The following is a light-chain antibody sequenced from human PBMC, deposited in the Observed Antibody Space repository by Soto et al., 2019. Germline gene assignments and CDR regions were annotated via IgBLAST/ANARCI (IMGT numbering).Light chain of an antibody. CDR1: NSNIGNNA. CDR2: HNN. Sequence: QSVLTQPPSVSEAPRQRVTISCSGSNSNIGNNAVNWYQQLPGKAPKLLIYHNNVVLSGVSDRFSGSKSGTSASLAISGLQFEDEADYYCAAWDDTLNGQVFGGGTKLTVL. CDR3: AAWDDTLNGQV. V-gene: IGLV1-36*01. J-gene: IGLJ3*02.